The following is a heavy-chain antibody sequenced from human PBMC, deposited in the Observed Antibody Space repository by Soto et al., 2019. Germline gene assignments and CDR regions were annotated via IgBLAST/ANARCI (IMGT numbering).Heavy chain of an antibody. J-gene: IGHJ4*02. CDR2: INPNSGGT. CDR1: GYTFTGYY. Sequence: GASVKVSCKASGYTFTGYYMHWVRQAPGQGLEWMGWINPNSGGTNYAQKFQGRVTMTRDTSISTAYMELSRLRSDDTAVYYCARGPMYYYGSGSFPLTYYFDYWGQGTLVTVSS. D-gene: IGHD3-10*01. CDR3: ARGPMYYYGSGSFPLTYYFDY. V-gene: IGHV1-2*02.